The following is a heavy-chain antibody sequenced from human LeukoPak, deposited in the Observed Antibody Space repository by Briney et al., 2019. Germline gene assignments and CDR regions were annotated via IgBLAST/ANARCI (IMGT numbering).Heavy chain of an antibody. CDR2: IYTSGST. V-gene: IGHV4-61*02. CDR1: GGSISSNSYY. J-gene: IGHJ4*02. D-gene: IGHD5-24*01. CDR3: ARVFVAKGDGYNFGFDY. Sequence: SETLSLTCTVSGGSISSNSYYWSWIRQPAGKGLEWIGRIYTSGSTDYNPSLKSRVTISKDTSKNEFSLKLSSVTAADTAVYYCARVFVAKGDGYNFGFDYWGQGTLVTVSS.